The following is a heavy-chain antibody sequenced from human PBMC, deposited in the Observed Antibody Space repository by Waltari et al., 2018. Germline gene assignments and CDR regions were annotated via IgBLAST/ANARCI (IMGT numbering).Heavy chain of an antibody. Sequence: QVLLAQSGAEVKMPGASVRVSCSGNTLSGYFLHLVRQAPGQGLEWMGWINLNPGGTLYAQKFQGRVTMTRDTSIATAYTELSGLRYDDTAVYYCATDRGGYPGMDVWGQGTTVTVSS. V-gene: IGHV1-2*02. CDR1: GNTLSGYF. J-gene: IGHJ6*02. CDR3: ATDRGGYPGMDV. CDR2: INLNPGGT. D-gene: IGHD5-12*01.